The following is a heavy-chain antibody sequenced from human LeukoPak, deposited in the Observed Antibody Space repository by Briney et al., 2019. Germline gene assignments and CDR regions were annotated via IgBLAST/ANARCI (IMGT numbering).Heavy chain of an antibody. V-gene: IGHV3-23*01. CDR2: ISGSAGST. CDR1: GFTFSSYA. D-gene: IGHD3-16*01. J-gene: IGHJ4*02. Sequence: GGSLRLSCAASGFTFSSYAMSGVRQAPGKGLKWVSAISGSAGSTNYADSVKGRFTISRDNSKNTLHLQMKSLRANDTAVYYCGISPYVWGVDHWRQGTPVTVSS. CDR3: GISPYVWGVDH.